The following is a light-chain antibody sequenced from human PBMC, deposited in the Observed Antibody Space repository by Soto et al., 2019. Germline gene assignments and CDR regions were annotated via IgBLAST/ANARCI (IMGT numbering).Light chain of an antibody. V-gene: IGLV1-44*01. CDR2: SNN. CDR1: SSNIGSNT. Sequence: QSVLTQPPSASGTPGQRVTISCSGSSSNIGSNTVNWYQQLPGTAPKLLIYSNNLRPSGVPERFSGSKSGTSASLAISGLQSEDEADYYCAACDDSLKAVVFGGGTKLTVL. CDR3: AACDDSLKAVV. J-gene: IGLJ2*01.